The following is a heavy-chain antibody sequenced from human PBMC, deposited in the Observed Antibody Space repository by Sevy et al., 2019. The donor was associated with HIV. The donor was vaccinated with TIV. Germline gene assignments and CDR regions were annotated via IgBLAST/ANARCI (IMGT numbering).Heavy chain of an antibody. CDR1: GFTFSNYW. Sequence: GGSLRLSCAASGFTFSNYWMTWVRQAPGKGLEWVTNIKRDGSEKYYVDSVKGRFTISRDNAKNSLYLQMNRLRAEDTALSYCARDCNSASCLWGLDVWGQGTTVTVSS. D-gene: IGHD2-2*01. CDR3: ARDCNSASCLWGLDV. CDR2: IKRDGSEK. V-gene: IGHV3-7*03. J-gene: IGHJ6*02.